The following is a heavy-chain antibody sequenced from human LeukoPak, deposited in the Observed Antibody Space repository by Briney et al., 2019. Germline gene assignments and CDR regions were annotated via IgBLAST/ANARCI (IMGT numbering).Heavy chain of an antibody. CDR3: ARVITFGGIDY. J-gene: IGHJ4*02. Sequence: PSETLSLTCTVSGDSFTSVTDYWAWIRQPPGKGLEWIASGDYSGGTYYNPSLESRVAISADMSKNQISLKLTSVTGADTAVYYCARVITFGGIDYWGQGTLVTVSS. V-gene: IGHV4-39*07. CDR2: GDYSGGT. CDR1: GDSFTSVTDY. D-gene: IGHD3-16*01.